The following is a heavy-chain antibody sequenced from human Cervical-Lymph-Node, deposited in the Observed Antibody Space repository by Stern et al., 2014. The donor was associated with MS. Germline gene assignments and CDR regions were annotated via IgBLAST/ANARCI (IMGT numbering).Heavy chain of an antibody. V-gene: IGHV4-39*01. CDR2: IYYGGST. D-gene: IGHD2-2*01. CDR1: DGSISSSRSY. J-gene: IGHJ4*02. CDR3: ARHISSWSKPYYFDY. Sequence: QLQLQESGPGLVKPSETLSLTCTVSDGSISSSRSYWGWIRQPPGKGLEWIGRIYYGGSTYYNPSLKSRVTISVDTSKNQFSLKLSSVTAADTAVYYCARHISSWSKPYYFDYWGQGALVTVSS.